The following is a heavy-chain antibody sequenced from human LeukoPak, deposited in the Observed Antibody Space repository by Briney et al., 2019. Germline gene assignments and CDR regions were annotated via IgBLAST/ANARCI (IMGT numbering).Heavy chain of an antibody. D-gene: IGHD5-18*01. CDR2: IYTSGST. J-gene: IGHJ3*02. V-gene: IGHV4-61*02. CDR3: ARAAEWLPPADAFDI. Sequence: SQTLSLTCTVSGGSISSGSYYWSWIRQPTGQGLEWIGRIYTSGSTNYNPSLKSRVTISVGTSKNQFSLKLSSVTAADTAVYYCARAAEWLPPADAFDIWGQGTMVTVSS. CDR1: GGSISSGSYY.